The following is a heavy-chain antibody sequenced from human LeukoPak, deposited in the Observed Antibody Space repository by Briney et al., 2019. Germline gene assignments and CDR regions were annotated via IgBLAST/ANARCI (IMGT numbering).Heavy chain of an antibody. CDR1: GYIFTNYG. D-gene: IGHD3-22*01. Sequence: ASVKVSCKPSGYIFTNYGISWVRQAPGQGLEWMGWISGYNGYTNHAQKLQGRVTMTTDTSTSTVYMELRGLRSDDTAVYYCARDFDDSSQGYYFDFWGQGTLVTVSS. CDR2: ISGYNGYT. V-gene: IGHV1-18*01. J-gene: IGHJ4*02. CDR3: ARDFDDSSQGYYFDF.